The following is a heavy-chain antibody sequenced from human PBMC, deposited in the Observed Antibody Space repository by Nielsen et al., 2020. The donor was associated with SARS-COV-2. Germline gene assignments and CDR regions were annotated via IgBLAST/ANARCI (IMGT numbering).Heavy chain of an antibody. D-gene: IGHD3-16*02. CDR3: ATTKGPLGELSLGFDY. CDR2: ISYDGSNK. Sequence: GESLKISCAASGFTFSSYAMHWVRQAPGKGLEWVAVISYDGSNKYYADSVKGRFTISRDNSKNTLYLQMNSLRAEDTAVYYCATTKGPLGELSLGFDYWGQGTLVTVSS. CDR1: GFTFSSYA. V-gene: IGHV3-30-3*01. J-gene: IGHJ4*02.